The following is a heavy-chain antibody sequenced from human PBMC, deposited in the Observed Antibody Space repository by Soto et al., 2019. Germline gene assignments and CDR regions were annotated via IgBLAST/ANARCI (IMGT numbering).Heavy chain of an antibody. Sequence: SQTLSLTCAISGDSVSSDSAAWNWIRQSPSRGLEWLGRTYYRSKWYNDYAVSVKSRITINPDTSKNQFSLQLNSVTPEDTAVYYCARESQYCSGGSCYPNRFDPWGQGTLVTVSS. CDR1: GDSVSSDSAA. CDR3: ARESQYCSGGSCYPNRFDP. D-gene: IGHD2-15*01. J-gene: IGHJ5*02. CDR2: TYYRSKWYN. V-gene: IGHV6-1*01.